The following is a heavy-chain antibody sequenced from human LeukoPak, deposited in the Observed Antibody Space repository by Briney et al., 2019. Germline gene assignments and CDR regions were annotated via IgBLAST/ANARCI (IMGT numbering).Heavy chain of an antibody. J-gene: IGHJ5*02. D-gene: IGHD3-9*01. V-gene: IGHV1-46*01. CDR2: INPSGGST. Sequence: GASVKVSCKASGYTFTSYYMHWVRQAPGQGLEWMGIINPSGGSTSYAQKFQGRVTMTRGMSTSTVYMELSSLRSEDTAVYYCARDSSSRYDILTDPPVGFDPWGQGTLVTVSS. CDR3: ARDSSSRYDILTDPPVGFDP. CDR1: GYTFTSYY.